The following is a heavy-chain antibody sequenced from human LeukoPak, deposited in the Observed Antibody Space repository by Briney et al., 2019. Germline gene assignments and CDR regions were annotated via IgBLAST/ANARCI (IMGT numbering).Heavy chain of an antibody. J-gene: IGHJ4*02. CDR3: ARMSRWSASSGYYDDGDY. Sequence: ASVKVSCKASGYTFTGYYMHWVRQAPGQGLEWMGWINPNRGGTNYAQKFQGGVTMTRDTFISIAYMELSRLRSDDTAVYYCARMSRWSASSGYYDDGDYWGQGTLVTVSS. D-gene: IGHD3-22*01. CDR2: INPNRGGT. V-gene: IGHV1-2*02. CDR1: GYTFTGYY.